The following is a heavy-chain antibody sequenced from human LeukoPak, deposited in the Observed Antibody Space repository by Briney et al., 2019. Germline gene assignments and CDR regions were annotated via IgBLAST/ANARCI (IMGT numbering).Heavy chain of an antibody. V-gene: IGHV3-23*01. Sequence: GGSLRLSCAASGFTLSSYAMSWVRQAPGKGLEWVSSISASGGSTYYADSVKGRFTISRDNSKNTLYLQMNSLRVEDTAVYYCAKSRLGAAARDIDYWGQGSLVTVSS. CDR2: ISASGGST. CDR3: AKSRLGAAARDIDY. J-gene: IGHJ4*02. CDR1: GFTLSSYA. D-gene: IGHD6-13*01.